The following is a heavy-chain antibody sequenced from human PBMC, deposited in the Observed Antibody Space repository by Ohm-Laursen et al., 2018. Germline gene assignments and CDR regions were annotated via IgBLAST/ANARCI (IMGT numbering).Heavy chain of an antibody. J-gene: IGHJ4*02. V-gene: IGHV3-23*01. CDR3: ATSANYAWRD. CDR2: ISGSGSRT. Sequence: SLRLSCAASGFTFSSYAMNWVRQAPGKGLEWVSGISGSGSRTYYADSVKGRFTISRDNSKNTLYLQMSSLRAEDTAVYYCATSANYAWRDWGQGTLVTVSS. CDR1: GFTFSSYA. D-gene: IGHD4/OR15-4a*01.